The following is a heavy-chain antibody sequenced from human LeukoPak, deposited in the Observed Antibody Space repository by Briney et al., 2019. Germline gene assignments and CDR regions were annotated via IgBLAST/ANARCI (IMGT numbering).Heavy chain of an antibody. Sequence: GGSLRLSCAASGFTFSDYWMTWVRQAPGKGLEWVANIKEDGSEKFYVDSVKGRFTISRDKAKNSLYLQMNSLRAEDTAVYYCARIYYYCYYMDVWGKGTTVTVSS. CDR3: ARIYYYCYYMDV. V-gene: IGHV3-7*01. CDR2: IKEDGSEK. J-gene: IGHJ6*03. CDR1: GFTFSDYW.